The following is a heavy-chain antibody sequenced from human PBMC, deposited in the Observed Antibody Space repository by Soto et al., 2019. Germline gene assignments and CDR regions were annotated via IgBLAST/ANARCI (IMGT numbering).Heavy chain of an antibody. J-gene: IGHJ4*02. CDR1: GFNIRDYW. D-gene: IGHD6-19*01. V-gene: IGHV3-7*04. CDR3: VRGSGWIFDY. CDR2: INQDGREI. Sequence: EVLLVESGGVLVQSGGSLRLSCAASGFNIRDYWMHWVRQVPGKGLEWVANINQDGREIFYMDSVKGRFTISKDYAMNSMSLQMDSLRVEDTAIYYCVRGSGWIFDYWGQGTLVIVSS.